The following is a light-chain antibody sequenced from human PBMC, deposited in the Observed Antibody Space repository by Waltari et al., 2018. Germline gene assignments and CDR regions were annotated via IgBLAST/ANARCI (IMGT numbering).Light chain of an antibody. J-gene: IGKJ2*01. CDR2: QAS. Sequence: DIQMTQSPSPLSASVGDRVTITGRASRTINNWLAWCQQKPGRAPQLLIDQASSVESGVPSRCSGTGSGTECTLTISSLQPEDFATYYCQRYNSFPYTFGQGTRLEIK. CDR3: QRYNSFPYT. CDR1: RTINNW. V-gene: IGKV1-5*03.